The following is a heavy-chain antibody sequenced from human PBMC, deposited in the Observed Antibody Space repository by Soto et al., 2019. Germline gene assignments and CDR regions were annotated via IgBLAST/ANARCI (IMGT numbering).Heavy chain of an antibody. V-gene: IGHV1-69*13. CDR1: GGTSSSYA. Sequence: SVKVSCKASGGTSSSYAISWVRQAPGQGLEWMGGIIPIFGTANYAQKFQGRVTITADESTSTAYMELSSLRSEDTAVYYCARSTAAAGPYNWFDPWGQGTLVTVSS. CDR3: ARSTAAAGPYNWFDP. CDR2: IIPIFGTA. D-gene: IGHD6-13*01. J-gene: IGHJ5*02.